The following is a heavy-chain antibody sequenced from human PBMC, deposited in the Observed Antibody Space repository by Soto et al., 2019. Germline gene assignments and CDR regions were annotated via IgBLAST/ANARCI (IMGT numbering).Heavy chain of an antibody. J-gene: IGHJ6*02. Sequence: ASVKVASKASGYTFTSYYIDVVRQAPGQGLEWMGIINPSGGSTSYAQKFQGRVTMTRDTSTSTVYMELSSLRSEDTAVYYCARERRYCSGGSCYSAYGMDVWGQGTTVTVSS. CDR3: ARERRYCSGGSCYSAYGMDV. V-gene: IGHV1-46*03. CDR2: INPSGGST. CDR1: GYTFTSYY. D-gene: IGHD2-15*01.